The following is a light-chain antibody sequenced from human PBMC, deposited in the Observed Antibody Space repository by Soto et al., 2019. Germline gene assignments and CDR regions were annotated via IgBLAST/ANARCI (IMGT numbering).Light chain of an antibody. CDR1: QVIGST. J-gene: IGKJ4*01. Sequence: EIVMTQSPATLSVSPGERATLSCRASQVIGSTLAWYQQKPGQTPKLLIFDASTRATGVPARFSGGGSGTEFTLTINSLQSEDFAVYYCQQYNNWPSLTFGGGTKVDIK. CDR2: DAS. CDR3: QQYNNWPSLT. V-gene: IGKV3-15*01.